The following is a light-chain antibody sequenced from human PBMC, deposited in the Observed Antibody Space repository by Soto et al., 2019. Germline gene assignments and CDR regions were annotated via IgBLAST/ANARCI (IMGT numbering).Light chain of an antibody. CDR3: AVWDGSLTGWV. CDR1: SSNIGRDT. Sequence: QSVLTQPPSASGTPGQRVTISCSGSSSNIGRDTVNWYQHLPGTAPKLLIYSSNQRPSGVPDRFSGSKSGTSASLAISGLQSEDEADYYCAVWDGSLTGWVFGGGTKLTVL. V-gene: IGLV1-44*01. CDR2: SSN. J-gene: IGLJ3*02.